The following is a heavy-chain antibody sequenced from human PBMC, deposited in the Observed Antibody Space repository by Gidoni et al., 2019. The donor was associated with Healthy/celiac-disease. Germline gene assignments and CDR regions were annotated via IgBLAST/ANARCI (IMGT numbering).Heavy chain of an antibody. CDR1: GFTFSSYS. J-gene: IGHJ3*02. V-gene: IGHV3-21*01. Sequence: EVQLVESGGGLVKPGGSLRLSCAASGFTFSSYSMNWVRQAPGKGLEWVSSISSSSSYIYYADSVKGRFTISRDNAKNSLYLQMNSLRAEDTAVYYCARDPPAYIAVALSPDAFDIWGQGTMVTVSS. D-gene: IGHD6-19*01. CDR2: ISSSSSYI. CDR3: ARDPPAYIAVALSPDAFDI.